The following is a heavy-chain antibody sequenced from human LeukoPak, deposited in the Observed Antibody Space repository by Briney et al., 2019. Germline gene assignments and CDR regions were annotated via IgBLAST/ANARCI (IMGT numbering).Heavy chain of an antibody. CDR1: GFTFSSYS. CDR2: IGSGGGTI. V-gene: IGHV3-48*02. CDR3: ARDSQYAFDI. Sequence: PGGSLRLSCAASGFTFSSYSMNWVRQAPGKGLEWVSYIGSGGGTIYYADSVKGRFTISRDNAKNSLYLQMNSLGDEDTAVYYCARDSQYAFDIWGQGTMVTVSS. J-gene: IGHJ3*02.